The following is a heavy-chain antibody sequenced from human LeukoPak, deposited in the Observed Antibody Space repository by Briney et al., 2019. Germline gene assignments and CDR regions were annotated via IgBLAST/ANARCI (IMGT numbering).Heavy chain of an antibody. D-gene: IGHD2-15*01. J-gene: IGHJ4*02. CDR1: GGSIRSGSYY. V-gene: IGHV4-61*02. Sequence: PSETLSLTCTVSGGSIRSGSYYWSWIRQPAGKGLEWIGRIYTSGSTNYNPSLKSRVTISVDTSKNQFSLKLSSVTAADTAVYYCTRMGSYCSGGNCYSWYYFDYWGQGTLVTVSS. CDR2: IYTSGST. CDR3: TRMGSYCSGGNCYSWYYFDY.